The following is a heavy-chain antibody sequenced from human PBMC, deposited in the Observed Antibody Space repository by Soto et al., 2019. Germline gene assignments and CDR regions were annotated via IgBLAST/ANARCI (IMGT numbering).Heavy chain of an antibody. Sequence: ASVKVSCKASGYTVTIYGISWVRQAPGQGLEWMGWISAYNGNTNYAQKLQGRVTMTTDTSTSTAYMELRSLRSDDTAVYYCARGRGYCSGGSCHFICYYYYMDVWGKGTTVTVSS. J-gene: IGHJ6*03. CDR2: ISAYNGNT. CDR3: ARGRGYCSGGSCHFICYYYYMDV. D-gene: IGHD2-15*01. V-gene: IGHV1-18*01. CDR1: GYTVTIYG.